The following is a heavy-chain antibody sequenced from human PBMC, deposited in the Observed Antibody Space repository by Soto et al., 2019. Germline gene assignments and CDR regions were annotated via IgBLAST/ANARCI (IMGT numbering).Heavy chain of an antibody. D-gene: IGHD3-10*01. J-gene: IGHJ4*02. Sequence: GGSLRLSCAASGFTLSSYSMSWVRQAPGKGLEWVSGFRTSGDGGTTYYADSVKGRFTISRDNSKNMLFLQMNSLRAEDTAIYYCAKKVNSGPGSQYFDYWGQGTLVTVSS. V-gene: IGHV3-23*01. CDR2: FRTSGDGGTT. CDR1: GFTLSSYS. CDR3: AKKVNSGPGSQYFDY.